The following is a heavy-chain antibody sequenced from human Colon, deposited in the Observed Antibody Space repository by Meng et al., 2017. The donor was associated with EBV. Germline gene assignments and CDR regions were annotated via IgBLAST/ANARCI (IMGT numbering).Heavy chain of an antibody. D-gene: IGHD3-9*01. Sequence: QVVLQQLGAGLWKRSGDLSPTCTVNGGSFSGYVWSWVRQPPGKGMEWIGEVSHPGSANYNPSLKSRVTISVDASEKQFSLRLTSVTAADSAVYYCARVPTTGYKDHWGQGTLVTVSS. V-gene: IGHV4-34*01. J-gene: IGHJ4*02. CDR1: GGSFSGYV. CDR3: ARVPTTGYKDH. CDR2: VSHPGSA.